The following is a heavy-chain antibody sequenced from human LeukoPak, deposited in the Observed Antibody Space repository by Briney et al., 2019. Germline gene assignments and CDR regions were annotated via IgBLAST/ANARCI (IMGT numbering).Heavy chain of an antibody. CDR2: ISSSGSTI. CDR1: GFSFSDYY. V-gene: IGHV3-11*04. J-gene: IGHJ6*03. Sequence: TGGSLRLSCAASGFSFSDYYMSWIRQAPGRGLEWVSYISSSGSTIYYADSVKGRFTISRDNAKNSLYLQMNSLRAEDTAVYYCARDYPSSIVTYYYYYMDVWGKGTTVTVSS. CDR3: ARDYPSSIVTYYYYYMDV. D-gene: IGHD3-22*01.